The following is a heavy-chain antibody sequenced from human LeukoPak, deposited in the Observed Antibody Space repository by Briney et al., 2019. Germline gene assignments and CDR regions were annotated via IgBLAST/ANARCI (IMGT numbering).Heavy chain of an antibody. CDR2: INHSGST. J-gene: IGHJ4*02. Sequence: PSETLSLTCAVYGGSFSGYYWSWIRQPPGKGLEWIGEINHSGSTSYNPSLKSRVTISVDTSKNQFSLKLSSVTAADTAVYYCASDDFWTGYPGHWGQGTLVTVSS. V-gene: IGHV4-34*01. CDR3: ASDDFWTGYPGH. D-gene: IGHD3/OR15-3a*01. CDR1: GGSFSGYY.